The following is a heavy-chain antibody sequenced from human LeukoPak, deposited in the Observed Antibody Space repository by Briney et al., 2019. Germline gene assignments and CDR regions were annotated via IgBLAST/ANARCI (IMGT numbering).Heavy chain of an antibody. CDR2: ISAYNGNT. D-gene: IGHD3-22*01. V-gene: IGHV1-18*04. CDR3: ARGAGGNYYDSSGYPDAFDI. J-gene: IGHJ3*02. Sequence: ASVKVSCKASGYTFTSYYMHWVRQAPGQGLEWMGWISAYNGNTNYAQKLQGRVTMTTDTSTSTAYMELRSLRSDDTAVYYCARGAGGNYYDSSGYPDAFDIWGQGTMVTVSS. CDR1: GYTFTSYY.